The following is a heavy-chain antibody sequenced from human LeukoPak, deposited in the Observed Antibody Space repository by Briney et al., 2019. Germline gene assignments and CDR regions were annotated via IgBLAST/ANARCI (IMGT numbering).Heavy chain of an antibody. D-gene: IGHD4-11*01. V-gene: IGHV1-69*05. CDR2: IIPIFGTA. Sequence: SVKVSCKASGGTFSSYAISWVRQAPGQGLEWMGGIIPIFGTANYAQKFQGRVTITTDESTSTAYMELSSLRSEDTAVYYCARDQPGLMTTVTTIPTDAFDIWGQGTMVTVSS. CDR3: ARDQPGLMTTVTTIPTDAFDI. CDR1: GGTFSSYA. J-gene: IGHJ3*02.